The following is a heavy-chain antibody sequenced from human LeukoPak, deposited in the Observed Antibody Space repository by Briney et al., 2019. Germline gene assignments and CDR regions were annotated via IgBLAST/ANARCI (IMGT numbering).Heavy chain of an antibody. J-gene: IGHJ6*02. D-gene: IGHD2-2*01. CDR2: ISSDGGSL. Sequence: KPGGSLRLSCAASGFSVSSNYISWVRQAPGKGLEWISYISSDGGSLYYADSVKGRFTISRDNAKSSLFLQMNSLRAEDTAVYYARAFRYCSTTSSTCYGRSLYGMDMWGPGTTVTVSS. V-gene: IGHV3-11*01. CDR1: GFSVSSNY. CDR3: RAFRYCSTTSSTCYGRSLYGMDM.